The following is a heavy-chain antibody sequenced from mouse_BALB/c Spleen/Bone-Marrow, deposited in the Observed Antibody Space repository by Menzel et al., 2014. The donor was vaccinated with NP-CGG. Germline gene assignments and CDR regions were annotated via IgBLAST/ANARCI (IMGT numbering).Heavy chain of an antibody. CDR2: IRLKSTNYAT. CDR1: GFTFSNYW. J-gene: IGHJ4*01. CDR3: TRDYDDAMDY. V-gene: IGHV6-6*02. Sequence: EVQGVESGGGLVQPGGSMKLSCVASGFTFSNYWMNWVRQSPEKGLEWVAEIRLKSTNYATHYAESVKGRFTISRDDSKSSLYLQMNNLRAKDTGIYYCTRDYDDAMDYWGQGTSVTVSS. D-gene: IGHD2-4*01.